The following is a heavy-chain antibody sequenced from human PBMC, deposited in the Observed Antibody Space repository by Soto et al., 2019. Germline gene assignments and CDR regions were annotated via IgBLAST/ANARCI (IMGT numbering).Heavy chain of an antibody. J-gene: IGHJ2*01. D-gene: IGHD3-16*02. CDR1: GGSISSSSYS. V-gene: IGHV4-39*01. Sequence: SETLSLTCTVSGGSISSSSYSWGWIRQPPGKGLEWIGNIYYTGSTDYNPSLKSRITLSIDTSKNQFSLNLNSVTAADTAVFYCARRGDAYNYRWWFDLWGRGTLVTVS. CDR2: IYYTGST. CDR3: ARRGDAYNYRWWFDL.